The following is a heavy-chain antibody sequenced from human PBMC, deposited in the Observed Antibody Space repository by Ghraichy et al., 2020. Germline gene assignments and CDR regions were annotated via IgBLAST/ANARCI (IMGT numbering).Heavy chain of an antibody. J-gene: IGHJ4*02. CDR1: GFTFSSYD. CDR3: ARGLSELGYCSGGSCFPNTFDY. V-gene: IGHV3-13*01. D-gene: IGHD2-15*01. CDR2: IGTAGDT. Sequence: GGSLRLSCAASGFTFSSYDMHWVRQATGKGLEWVSAIGTAGDTHYPGSVKGRFTISRENAKNSLYLQMNSLRAGDTAVYYCARGLSELGYCSGGSCFPNTFDYWGQGTLVTVSS.